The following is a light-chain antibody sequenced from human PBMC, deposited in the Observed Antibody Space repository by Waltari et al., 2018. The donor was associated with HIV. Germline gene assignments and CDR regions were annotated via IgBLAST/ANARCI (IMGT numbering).Light chain of an antibody. J-gene: IGKJ5*01. V-gene: IGKV1-5*03. CDR2: KTS. Sequence: DIQMTQSPSTLSVSVGDRVIITCRSSQNVDNWLAWYQQRPGSAPKVLIYKTSTLQTGVPSRCSGSGSGTEFSLTISSLQPDDFATYYCQQYKSFSLTFGQGTRLEIK. CDR3: QQYKSFSLT. CDR1: QNVDNW.